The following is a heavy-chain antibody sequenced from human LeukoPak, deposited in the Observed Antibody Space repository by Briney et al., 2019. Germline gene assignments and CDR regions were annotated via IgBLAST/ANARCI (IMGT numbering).Heavy chain of an antibody. CDR1: GFTFSSYA. V-gene: IGHV3-30-3*01. D-gene: IGHD1-26*01. J-gene: IGHJ4*02. CDR3: HLGATNGFDY. Sequence: GSLRLSCAASGFTFSSYAMHWVRQAPGKGLEWVAVISYDGSNKYYADSVKGRFTISRDNSKNTLYLQMNSLRAGDTAVYYCHLGATNGFDYWGQGTLVTVSS. CDR2: ISYDGSNK.